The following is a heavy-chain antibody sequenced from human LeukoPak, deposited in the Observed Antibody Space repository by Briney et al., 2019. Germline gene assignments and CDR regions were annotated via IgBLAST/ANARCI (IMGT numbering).Heavy chain of an antibody. CDR2: IIPIFGTA. D-gene: IGHD2-15*01. J-gene: IGHJ4*02. CDR1: GGTFSSYA. Sequence: GASAKVSCKASGGTFSSYAISWVRQAPGQGLEWMGGIIPIFGTANYAQKFQGRVTITADESTSTAYMELSSLRSEDTAVYYCARDSGGDDVGGSPERKYYFDYWGQGTLVTVSS. V-gene: IGHV1-69*13. CDR3: ARDSGGDDVGGSPERKYYFDY.